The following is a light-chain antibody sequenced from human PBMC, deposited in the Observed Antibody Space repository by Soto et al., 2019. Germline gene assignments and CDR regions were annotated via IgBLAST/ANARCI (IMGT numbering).Light chain of an antibody. CDR2: AAS. V-gene: IGKV1-39*01. CDR3: QQSYSSPPT. Sequence: DIQMTQSPSSLSASVEDRFIITCRASQSISNHLNWYQQKPGKAPXLLIFAASSLQSGVPSRFSCSRSGPDFTLTISSLQPEDFATYYCQQSYSSPPTFGQGTKV. CDR1: QSISNH. J-gene: IGKJ1*01.